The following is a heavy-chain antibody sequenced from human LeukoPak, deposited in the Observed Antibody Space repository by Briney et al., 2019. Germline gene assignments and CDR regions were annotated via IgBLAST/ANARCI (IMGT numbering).Heavy chain of an antibody. D-gene: IGHD6-6*01. CDR1: GYTFTGYY. CDR2: INPNSGGT. V-gene: IGHV1-2*06. Sequence: ASVEVSCKASGYTFTGYYMHWVRQAPGQGLEWMGRINPNSGGTNYAQKFQGRVTMTRDTSISTAYMELSRLRSDDTAVYYCARFEAARPGFDYWGQGTLVTVSS. CDR3: ARFEAARPGFDY. J-gene: IGHJ4*02.